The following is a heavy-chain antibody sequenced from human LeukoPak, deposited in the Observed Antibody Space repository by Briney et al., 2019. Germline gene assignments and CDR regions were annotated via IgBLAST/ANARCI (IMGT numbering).Heavy chain of an antibody. Sequence: GGSLRLSCAASGFTFNNAWMSWVRQAPGQGLEWVGRIKSKTDGTTTDYAAPVRGRFTISRDDSKNTLYLQMNSLETEDTAVYYCATDRAFPYWGQGTLVTVSS. CDR1: GFTFNNAW. CDR2: IKSKTDGTTT. CDR3: ATDRAFPY. V-gene: IGHV3-15*01. J-gene: IGHJ4*02.